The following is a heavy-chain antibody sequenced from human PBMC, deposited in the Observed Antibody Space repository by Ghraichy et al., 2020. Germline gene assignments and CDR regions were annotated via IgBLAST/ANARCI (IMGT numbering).Heavy chain of an antibody. CDR2: ISYDGSND. CDR3: ARDGYDLYANYYFDY. J-gene: IGHJ4*02. Sequence: GESLNISCAASGFTFSSYAMHWVRQAPGKGLEWVAVISYDGSNDFYADSVKGRFTISRDKSRNTLYLQMNSLRAEDTAVYYCARDGYDLYANYYFDYWGQGTLVTVSS. V-gene: IGHV3-30*04. D-gene: IGHD3-22*01. CDR1: GFTFSSYA.